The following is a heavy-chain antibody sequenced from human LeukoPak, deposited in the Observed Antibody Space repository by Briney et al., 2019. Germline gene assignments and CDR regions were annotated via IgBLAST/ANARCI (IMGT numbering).Heavy chain of an antibody. Sequence: ASVKVSCKASGYTFTGYYMHWVRQAPGQGPEWMGIINPSGNTTRYAQKFQGRVTMTRDMSTSTVYMELRSLRSEDTAVYYCARPQSPRDGYSEFDPWGQGTLVTVSS. V-gene: IGHV1-46*01. D-gene: IGHD5-24*01. CDR3: ARPQSPRDGYSEFDP. J-gene: IGHJ5*02. CDR1: GYTFTGYY. CDR2: INPSGNTT.